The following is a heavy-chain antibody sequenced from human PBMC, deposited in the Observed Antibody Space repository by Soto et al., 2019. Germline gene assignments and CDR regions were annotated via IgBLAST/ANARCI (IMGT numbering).Heavy chain of an antibody. Sequence: EVQLVESGGGLVKPGGSLRLSCAASGFTFSNAWMSWVRQAPGKGLEWVGRIKSKTDGGTTDCAAPVKGRFTISRDDSKNTLYLQMNSLKTEDTAVYYCTTDRGAGNISSWYSARYYYYYGMDVWGQGTTVTVSS. CDR3: TTDRGAGNISSWYSARYYYYYGMDV. J-gene: IGHJ6*02. D-gene: IGHD6-13*01. V-gene: IGHV3-15*01. CDR2: IKSKTDGGTT. CDR1: GFTFSNAW.